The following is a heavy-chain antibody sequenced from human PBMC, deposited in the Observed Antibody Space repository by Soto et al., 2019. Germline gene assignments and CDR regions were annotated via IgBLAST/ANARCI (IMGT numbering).Heavy chain of an antibody. CDR2: IWYDGSNK. CDR1: GFTFSSYG. CDR3: AREKGYYFDY. V-gene: IGHV3-33*01. J-gene: IGHJ4*02. Sequence: VGSLRLSCAASGFTFSSYGMHWVRQAPGKGLEWVAVIWYDGSNKCYADSVKGRFTISRDNSKNTLYLQMNSLRAEDTAVYYCAREKGYYFDYWGQGTLVTVSS.